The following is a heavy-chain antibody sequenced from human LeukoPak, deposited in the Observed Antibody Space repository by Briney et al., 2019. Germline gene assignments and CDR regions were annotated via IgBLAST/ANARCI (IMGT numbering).Heavy chain of an antibody. Sequence: GESLKISCKGFGYSFTSYWIGWVRQMPGKGLEWMGIIYPGDSDTRYSPSFQGQVTISADKSINTAYLQWSSLKASDTAMYYCVRLGRYNWNYEGVYFEYWGQGTLVTVSS. V-gene: IGHV5-51*01. CDR3: VRLGRYNWNYEGVYFEY. J-gene: IGHJ4*02. CDR2: IYPGDSDT. CDR1: GYSFTSYW. D-gene: IGHD1-7*01.